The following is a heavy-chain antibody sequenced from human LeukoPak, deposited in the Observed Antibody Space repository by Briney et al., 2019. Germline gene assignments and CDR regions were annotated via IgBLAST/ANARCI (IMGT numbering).Heavy chain of an antibody. V-gene: IGHV1-18*01. CDR1: GYTFTNFG. CDR3: ARRRIVSGTDGFDI. Sequence: ASVKVSCKTSGYTFTNFGISWVRQAPGQGLEWVGWISGYNGNTNYAQKLQGRGTMTTDTSTSTAYMELRSLTSDDTALYYCARRRIVSGTDGFDIWGQGTMVTVSS. J-gene: IGHJ3*02. CDR2: ISGYNGNT. D-gene: IGHD5/OR15-5a*01.